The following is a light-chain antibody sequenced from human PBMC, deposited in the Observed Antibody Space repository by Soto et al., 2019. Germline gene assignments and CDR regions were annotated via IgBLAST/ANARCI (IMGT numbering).Light chain of an antibody. CDR3: PQADSFPLT. J-gene: IGKJ4*01. Sequence: DIQMTQSPSSVSASVGDRIIITCRASQYISTWLAWYQQKPGEAPKLLIFAASRLHGGVPSRFSGSGSGTDFTLTINNLQPEDFATYYCPQADSFPLTFGGGTKVEVK. CDR1: QYISTW. CDR2: AAS. V-gene: IGKV1D-12*01.